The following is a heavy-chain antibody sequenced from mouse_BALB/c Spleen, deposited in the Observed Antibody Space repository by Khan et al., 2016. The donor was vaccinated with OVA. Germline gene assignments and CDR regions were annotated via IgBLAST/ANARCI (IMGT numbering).Heavy chain of an antibody. CDR3: VRQTYYRYNIMDY. J-gene: IGHJ4*01. V-gene: IGHV2-6-1*01. CDR1: GFSLTNYG. D-gene: IGHD2-12*01. CDR2: IWSDGTT. Sequence: VQLQQSGPGLAAPSQSLSITCTISGFSLTNYGVHWVRQPPGRGLEWLVVIWSDGTTTYNSALKSRLTITKDNSQSQVFLNMNSLQTDDTAIYFDVRQTYYRYNIMDYWGQGTTVTVSS.